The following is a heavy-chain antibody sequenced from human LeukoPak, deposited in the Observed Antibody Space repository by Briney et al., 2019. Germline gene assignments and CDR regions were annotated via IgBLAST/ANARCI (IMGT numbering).Heavy chain of an antibody. D-gene: IGHD5-18*01. CDR3: ARVGYSYYYYYMDV. CDR2: INHSGST. CDR1: GFTFSNYA. Sequence: PGGSLRLSCAASGFTFSNYAMSWVRQPPGKGLEWIGEINHSGSTNYNPSLKSRVTISVDTSKNQFSLKLSSVTAADTAVYYCARVGYSYYYYYMDVWGKGTTVTVSS. V-gene: IGHV4-34*01. J-gene: IGHJ6*03.